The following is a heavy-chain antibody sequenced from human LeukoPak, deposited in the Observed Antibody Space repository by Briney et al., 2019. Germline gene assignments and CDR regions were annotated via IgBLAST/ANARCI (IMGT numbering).Heavy chain of an antibody. V-gene: IGHV3-23*01. Sequence: PGGSLRLSCAASGFTFRSYAMSWVRQAPGKGLEWVSAILASGGNTYNADSVKGRFTISRDNSKNTLFLQMNSLRGEDTAVYYCAKYSGEYYLYLYIHVWGKGTPVTVSS. J-gene: IGHJ6*03. CDR2: ILASGGNT. CDR3: AKYSGEYYLYLYIHV. CDR1: GFTFRSYA. D-gene: IGHD1-26*01.